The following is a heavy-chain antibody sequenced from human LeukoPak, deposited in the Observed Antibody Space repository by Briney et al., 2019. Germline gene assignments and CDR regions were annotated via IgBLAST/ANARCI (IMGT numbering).Heavy chain of an antibody. CDR3: ARRVFSSGWFCFDY. D-gene: IGHD6-19*01. Sequence: GASLQISCQGSGSRFTSYWIGWVRPLPGKGLEWMGIIYPGDSDTRYSPSFQGQVTISADKSISTAYLQWSSLKASDTAMYYCARRVFSSGWFCFDYWGQGTLVTVSS. J-gene: IGHJ4*02. CDR2: IYPGDSDT. V-gene: IGHV5-51*01. CDR1: GSRFTSYW.